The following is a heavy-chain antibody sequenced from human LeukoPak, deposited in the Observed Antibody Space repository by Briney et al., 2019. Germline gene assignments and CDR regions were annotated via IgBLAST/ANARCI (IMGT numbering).Heavy chain of an antibody. CDR3: VRGGDWEQQLPGYYDY. CDR1: GYTFTRYD. D-gene: IGHD6-13*01. J-gene: IGHJ4*02. V-gene: IGHV1-8*03. CDR2: MNPRSGYA. Sequence: GASVKVSFKASGYTFTRYDISWVRQATGQGREWMGWMNPRSGYAGYAQKFRGRVTITRNTSISTAYMELSSLRSEDTAVYYCVRGGDWEQQLPGYYDYWGQGTLVTVSS.